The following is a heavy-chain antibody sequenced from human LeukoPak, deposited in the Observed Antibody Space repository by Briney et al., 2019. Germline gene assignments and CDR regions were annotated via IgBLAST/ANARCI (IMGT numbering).Heavy chain of an antibody. CDR2: INPSGGST. V-gene: IGHV1-46*01. D-gene: IGHD6-6*01. J-gene: IGHJ4*02. Sequence: GASVKVSCKASGYTFTGYYMHWVRQAPGQGLEWMGIINPSGGSTSYAQKFQGRVTMTRDMSTSTVYMGLSSLRSEDTAVYYCARVGKSSSSRHSNFDYWGQGTLVTVSS. CDR3: ARVGKSSSSRHSNFDY. CDR1: GYTFTGYY.